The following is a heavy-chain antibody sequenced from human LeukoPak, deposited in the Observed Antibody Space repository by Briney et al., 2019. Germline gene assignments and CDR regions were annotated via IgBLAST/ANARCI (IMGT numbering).Heavy chain of an antibody. CDR2: ISWSSASI. D-gene: IGHD5-18*01. J-gene: IGHJ4*02. CDR1: GFAFDDHA. CDR3: TRVHNTAIVGGFDS. V-gene: IGHV3-9*01. Sequence: GGSLRLSCAASGFAFDDHAMYWVRQAPGKGPEWVSVISWSSASIVYADSVKGRFIVSRDNAKNSLYLQMNSLRPEDTAFYYCTRVHNTAIVGGFDSWGQGALVTVSS.